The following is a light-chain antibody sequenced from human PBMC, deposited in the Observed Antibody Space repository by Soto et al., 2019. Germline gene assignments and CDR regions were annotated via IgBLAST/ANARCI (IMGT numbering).Light chain of an antibody. Sequence: ETVMTQSPAMLSVSAGERATLSCGASHSVGSTLAWYQQKPGQALRLLVYGISTRASGVPTRISGSGSATEFTLTISSLEPEDFAVYYCQQRSNWPPGTFGQGTKVDIK. V-gene: IGKV3D-15*01. J-gene: IGKJ1*01. CDR3: QQRSNWPPGT. CDR2: GIS. CDR1: HSVGST.